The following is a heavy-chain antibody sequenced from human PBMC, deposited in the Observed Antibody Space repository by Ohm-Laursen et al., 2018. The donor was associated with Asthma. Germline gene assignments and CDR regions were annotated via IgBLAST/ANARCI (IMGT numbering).Heavy chain of an antibody. J-gene: IGHJ5*02. CDR3: ARLSISGFYSWIDP. V-gene: IGHV4-59*07. Sequence: SDTLSLTCPVSGDAISSYSWSWIRQPPGKGLEWIGYIHYTGNTNYNAALKSRVTISGDMSKNQFSLKVSSVTAADTAVYFCARLSISGFYSWIDPWGQGTLVTVSS. CDR2: IHYTGNT. D-gene: IGHD2-21*01. CDR1: GDAISSYS.